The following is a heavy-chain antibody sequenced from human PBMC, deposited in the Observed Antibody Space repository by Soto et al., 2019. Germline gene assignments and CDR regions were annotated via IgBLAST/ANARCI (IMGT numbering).Heavy chain of an antibody. CDR1: GYTFTSYA. J-gene: IGHJ4*02. CDR3: ARGTSYCSSTSCHRNFDY. CDR2: INAGNGNT. D-gene: IGHD2-2*01. V-gene: IGHV1-3*01. Sequence: QVQLVQSGAEVKKPGASVKVSCKASGYTFTSYAMHWVRQAPGQRLEWMGWINAGNGNTKYSQKFQGRVTITRDTSASTAHMELSSLRSEDTAVYYCARGTSYCSSTSCHRNFDYWGQGTLVTVSS.